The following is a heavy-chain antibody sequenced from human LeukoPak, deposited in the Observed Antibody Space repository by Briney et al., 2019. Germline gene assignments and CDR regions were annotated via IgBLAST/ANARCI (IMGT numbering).Heavy chain of an antibody. J-gene: IGHJ5*01. Sequence: SETLSLTCNVSGGSISSGRYYWSWIRRPAGKGLEWIGRIYTRGSTNYNPSLKSRVTMSVDTSKNQFSLKLSSVTAADTAVYYCATDGMVRGPDAWFDSWGQGTLVTVSS. CDR2: IYTRGST. D-gene: IGHD3-10*01. CDR1: GGSISSGRYY. V-gene: IGHV4-61*02. CDR3: ATDGMVRGPDAWFDS.